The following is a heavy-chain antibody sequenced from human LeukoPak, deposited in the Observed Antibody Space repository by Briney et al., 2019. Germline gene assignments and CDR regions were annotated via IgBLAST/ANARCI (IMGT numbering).Heavy chain of an antibody. CDR2: ISYDGSNK. V-gene: IGHV3-30*18. CDR1: GFTFSSYG. D-gene: IGHD3-22*01. Sequence: GGSLRLSCAASGFTFSSYGMHWVRQAPGKGLEWVAVISYDGSNKYYADSVKGRFTISRDNSKNTLYLQMNSLRAEDTAVYYCAKDLQYYYDSSGYLPDFGYWGQGTLVTVSS. CDR3: AKDLQYYYDSSGYLPDFGY. J-gene: IGHJ4*02.